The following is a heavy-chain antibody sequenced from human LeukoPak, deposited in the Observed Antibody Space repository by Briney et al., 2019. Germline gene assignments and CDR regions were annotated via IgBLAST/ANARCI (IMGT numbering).Heavy chain of an antibody. D-gene: IGHD1-14*01. CDR2: INCNSGGT. J-gene: IGHJ4*02. V-gene: IGHV1-2*02. Sequence: ASVKVSCKASGYTFTDYYIRWVRQAPGQGLEWMGWINCNSGGTNYAQKFQDRVTMTRDTSISTAYMELSRLRSDDTAIYFCVRQVSDYWGQGTLVIVSS. CDR1: GYTFTDYY. CDR3: VRQVSDY.